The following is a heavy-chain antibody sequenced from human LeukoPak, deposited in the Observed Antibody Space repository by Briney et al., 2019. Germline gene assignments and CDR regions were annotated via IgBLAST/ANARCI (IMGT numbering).Heavy chain of an antibody. D-gene: IGHD3-22*01. CDR3: ARSDSTMIVVVGDAFDI. J-gene: IGHJ3*02. Sequence: SETLSLTCTVSGGSISSSSYYWGWIRQPPGKGLEWIGSIYYSGSTYYNPSLKSRVTISVDTSKNQFSLKLSSVTAADTAVYYCARSDSTMIVVVGDAFDIWGQGTMVTVSS. V-gene: IGHV4-39*01. CDR2: IYYSGST. CDR1: GGSISSSSYY.